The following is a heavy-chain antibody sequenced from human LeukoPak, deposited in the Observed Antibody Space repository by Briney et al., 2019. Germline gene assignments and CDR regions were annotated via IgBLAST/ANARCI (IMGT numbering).Heavy chain of an antibody. D-gene: IGHD3-10*02. J-gene: IGHJ6*04. CDR1: GFTFSSHG. CDR3: AELGITMIGGV. Sequence: GGSLRLSCAASGFTFSSHGMNWVRQAPGKGLEWVSSISSSSIYIYYADSLKGRFTISRDNAKNSLYLQMNSLRAEDTAVYYCAELGITMIGGVWGKGTTVTISS. CDR2: ISSSSIYI. V-gene: IGHV3-21*01.